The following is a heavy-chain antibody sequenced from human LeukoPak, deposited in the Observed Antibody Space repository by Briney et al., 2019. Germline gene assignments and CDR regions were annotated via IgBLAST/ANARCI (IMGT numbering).Heavy chain of an antibody. J-gene: IGHJ4*02. V-gene: IGHV4-61*08. Sequence: PPETLSLTCTVSGGSVGSAGYYWSWIRQPPGGGLEWIGYIYYIRNTNYNPSLKSRVTMSLDPSKNQFSLKLNSVTAADTAVYYCARTQSQSGSYRYYFGYWGQGTLVTVSS. CDR2: IYYIRNT. CDR1: GGSVGSAGYY. D-gene: IGHD1-26*01. CDR3: ARTQSQSGSYRYYFGY.